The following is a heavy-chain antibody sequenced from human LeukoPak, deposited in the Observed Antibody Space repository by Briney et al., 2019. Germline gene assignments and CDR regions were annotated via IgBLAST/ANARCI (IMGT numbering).Heavy chain of an antibody. CDR2: INSDQNSA. Sequence: GGSLRLSCAASGFTFSSYLMHWVRQAPGEGLVWVSRINSDQNSAHYADSVKGRFTISRDNAKNTLYLQMNSLKIEDTAVYHCTTERWDSSRHLYYFDYWGQGALVTVSS. CDR3: TTERWDSSRHLYYFDY. J-gene: IGHJ4*02. CDR1: GFTFSSYL. D-gene: IGHD6-13*01. V-gene: IGHV3-74*01.